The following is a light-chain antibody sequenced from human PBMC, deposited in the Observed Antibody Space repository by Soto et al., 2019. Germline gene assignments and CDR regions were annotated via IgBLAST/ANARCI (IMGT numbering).Light chain of an antibody. V-gene: IGLV1-40*01. CDR2: GNS. CDR1: SSDIGAGYD. J-gene: IGLJ2*01. CDR3: QSYDTRISGSL. Sequence: QLVLTQPPSVSGAPGQRVTISCTGSSSDIGAGYDVHWYQQLPGTAPKLLIYGNSNRPSGVPDRFSGSKSGTSASLVITGLQAEDEADYYCQSYDTRISGSLFGGGTQLTVL.